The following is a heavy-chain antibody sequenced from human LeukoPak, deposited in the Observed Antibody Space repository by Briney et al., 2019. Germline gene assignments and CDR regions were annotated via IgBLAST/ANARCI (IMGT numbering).Heavy chain of an antibody. J-gene: IGHJ4*02. CDR1: GFIFSRYW. V-gene: IGHV3-7*05. D-gene: IGHD4-17*01. CDR3: ARLGYSDESIDY. CDR2: IKPDGSEK. Sequence: PGGSLRLSCAASGFIFSRYWMTWVRQAPGKGLEWVANIKPDGSEKKYVDSVKGRFTISRDNAKNSLYLQMSSLRAEDTAVDYCARLGYSDESIDYWGQGTLATVSS.